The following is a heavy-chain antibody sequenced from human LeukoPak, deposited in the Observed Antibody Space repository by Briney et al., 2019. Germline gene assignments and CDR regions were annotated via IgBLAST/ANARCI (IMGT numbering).Heavy chain of an antibody. Sequence: PSETLSLTCTVSGVSISIAAYYCGWVRQPPGKGLEWIGSIFYTGSTYSNPTLNRRVTMSIATTKNQFSLKLTSVTAADTAVYYCARRTTGTGIYFDYWGQGTLVTVSS. J-gene: IGHJ4*02. D-gene: IGHD4-11*01. CDR2: IFYTGST. CDR1: GVSISIAAYY. V-gene: IGHV4-39*01. CDR3: ARRTTGTGIYFDY.